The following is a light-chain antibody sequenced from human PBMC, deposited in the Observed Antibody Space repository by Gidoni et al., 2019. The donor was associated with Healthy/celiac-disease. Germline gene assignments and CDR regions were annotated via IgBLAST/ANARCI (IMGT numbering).Light chain of an antibody. CDR1: QSVSSSD. CDR3: QQYGSSPFA. J-gene: IGKJ3*01. Sequence: DIVLTQSPGTLSLSPGERATLSCRASQSVSSSDLAWYQQKPGQAPRLLIYGASSRATGIPDRFSGSGSGTDFTLTISRLEPEDFAVYYCQQYGSSPFAFXPXTKVDIK. CDR2: GAS. V-gene: IGKV3-20*01.